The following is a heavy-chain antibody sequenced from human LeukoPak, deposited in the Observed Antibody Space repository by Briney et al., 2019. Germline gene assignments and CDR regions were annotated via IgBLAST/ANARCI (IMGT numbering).Heavy chain of an antibody. CDR2: IIPIFGTA. D-gene: IGHD2-15*01. CDR3: ARALGYCSGGSCPSSYYYHYGMDV. CDR1: GGTFSSYA. V-gene: IGHV1-69*13. Sequence: SVKVSCKASGGTFSSYAISWVRQAPGQGLEWMGGIIPIFGTANYAQKFQGRVTITADESTSTAYMELSSLRSEDTAVYYCARALGYCSGGSCPSSYYYHYGMDVWGQGTTVTVSS. J-gene: IGHJ6*02.